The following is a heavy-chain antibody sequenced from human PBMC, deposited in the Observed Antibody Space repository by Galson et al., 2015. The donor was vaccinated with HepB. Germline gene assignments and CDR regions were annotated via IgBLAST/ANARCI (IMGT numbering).Heavy chain of an antibody. D-gene: IGHD6-13*01. J-gene: IGHJ6*02. CDR1: GFTFSSYA. V-gene: IGHV3-30-3*01. CDR2: ISYDGSNN. CDR3: ARAFEQQLMWAYGMDV. Sequence: SLRLSCAASGFTFSSYAMHWVRQAPGKGLEWVAVISYDGSNNYYADSVKGLFTISRDNSKNTLYLQMNSLRAEDAAVYYCARAFEQQLMWAYGMDVWGQGTTVTVSS.